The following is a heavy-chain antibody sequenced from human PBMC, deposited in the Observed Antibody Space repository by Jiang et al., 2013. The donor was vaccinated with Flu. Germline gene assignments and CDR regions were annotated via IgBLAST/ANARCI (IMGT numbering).Heavy chain of an antibody. CDR1: GGSFSRYG. CDR3: ARVDAGDYNGNPPLA. Sequence: YGAEVKKPGSSVKVSCRASGGSFSRYGITWVRQAPGQGLEWMGRIIPIVGRMNYAQKFKGRVAITADRSTSTAYMELSSLRSEDTAVYYCARVDAGDYNGNPPLAWGQGTLVTVSS. CDR2: IIPIVGRM. J-gene: IGHJ5*02. D-gene: IGHD4-23*01. V-gene: IGHV1-69*04.